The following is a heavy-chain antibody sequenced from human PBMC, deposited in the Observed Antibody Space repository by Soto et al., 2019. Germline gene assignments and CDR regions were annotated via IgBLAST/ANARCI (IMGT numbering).Heavy chain of an antibody. CDR2: IYYSGST. D-gene: IGHD3-10*01. Sequence: SETLSLTCTVSGGSISSGDYYWSWIRQPPGKGLEWIGYIYYSGSTYYNPSLKSRVTISVDTSKNQFSLKLSSVTAADTAVYYCARGLLWFGEFGPSGTHFDYWGQGTLVTVSS. CDR1: GGSISSGDYY. CDR3: ARGLLWFGEFGPSGTHFDY. J-gene: IGHJ4*02. V-gene: IGHV4-30-4*01.